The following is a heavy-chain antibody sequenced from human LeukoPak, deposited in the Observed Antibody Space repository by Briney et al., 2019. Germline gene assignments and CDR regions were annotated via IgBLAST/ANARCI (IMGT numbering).Heavy chain of an antibody. D-gene: IGHD6-19*01. CDR3: ASRPPGLGFDY. CDR2: IIPIFGTA. Sequence: SVKVSCKASGGTFSSYAISWVRQAPGQGLEWMGGIIPIFGTANYAQKFQGRVTITADESTSTDYMELSSLRSEDTAVYYCASRPPGLGFDYWGQGTLVTVSS. J-gene: IGHJ4*02. V-gene: IGHV1-69*13. CDR1: GGTFSSYA.